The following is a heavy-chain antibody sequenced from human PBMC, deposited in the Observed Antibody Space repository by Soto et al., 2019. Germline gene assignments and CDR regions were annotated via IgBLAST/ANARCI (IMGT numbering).Heavy chain of an antibody. CDR1: GYTFTNFG. CDR3: ARGGPPTGY. J-gene: IGHJ4*02. CDR2: ISAYNGNT. D-gene: IGHD3-9*01. Sequence: QVQLVQAGAEVKKPGASVKVSCKASGYTFTNFGISWVRQAPGQGLEGMGWISAYNGNTNYAQKCQGRVTMTTPTPTRTASMAVRVLSFDATAVYSCARGGPPTGYSCPRPRVTFSS. V-gene: IGHV1-18*01.